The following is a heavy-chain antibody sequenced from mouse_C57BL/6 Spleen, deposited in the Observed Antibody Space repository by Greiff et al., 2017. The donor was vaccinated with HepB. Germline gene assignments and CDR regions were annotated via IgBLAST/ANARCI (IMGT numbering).Heavy chain of an antibody. CDR2: ISYDGSN. CDR1: GYSITSGYY. Sequence: EVQLQQSGPGLVKPSQSLSLTCSVTGYSITSGYYWNWIRQFPGNKLEWMGYISYDGSNNYNPSLKNRISITRDTSKNQFFLKLNSVTTEDTATYYCARGGYDYDGFDYWGQGTTLTVSS. J-gene: IGHJ2*01. D-gene: IGHD2-4*01. CDR3: ARGGYDYDGFDY. V-gene: IGHV3-6*01.